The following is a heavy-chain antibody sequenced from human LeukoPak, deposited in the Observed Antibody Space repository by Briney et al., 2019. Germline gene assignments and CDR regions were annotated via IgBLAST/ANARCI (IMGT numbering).Heavy chain of an antibody. D-gene: IGHD3-22*01. CDR2: ISSSSSYI. CDR3: ASDYYDSSGYYPDAFDI. CDR1: GFTFSSYS. J-gene: IGHJ3*02. Sequence: GGSLRLSCAASGFTFSSYSMYWVRQAPGKGLEWVSSISSSSSYIYYADSVKGRFTISRDNAKNSLYLQMNSLRAEDTAVYYCASDYYDSSGYYPDAFDIWGQGTMVTVSS. V-gene: IGHV3-21*01.